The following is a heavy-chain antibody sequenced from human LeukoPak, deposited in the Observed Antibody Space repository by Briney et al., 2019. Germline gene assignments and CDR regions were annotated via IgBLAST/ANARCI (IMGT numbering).Heavy chain of an antibody. CDR2: ISYDGSNK. D-gene: IGHD3-22*01. CDR1: GFTYSSDA. Sequence: PGRSLRLSCAASGFTYSSDAMHWVRQAPGKGLECVAVISYDGSNKYYADSVKGRFTISRDNSKNTLYLQMNSLRAEDTAVYYCARGPGYYDSSGYWLWGQGTTVTVSS. J-gene: IGHJ6*02. V-gene: IGHV3-30-3*01. CDR3: ARGPGYYDSSGYWL.